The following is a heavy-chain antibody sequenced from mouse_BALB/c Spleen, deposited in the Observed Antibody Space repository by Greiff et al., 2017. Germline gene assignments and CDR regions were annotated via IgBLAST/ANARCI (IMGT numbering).Heavy chain of an antibody. Sequence: VHLVESGPGLVAPSQSLSITCTVSGFSLTGYGVNWVRQPPGKGLEWLGMIWGDGSTDYNSALKSRLSISKDNSKSQVFLKMNSLQTDDTARYYCARGGHHYLSYAMDYWGQGTSVTVSS. CDR2: IWGDGST. CDR3: ARGGHHYLSYAMDY. D-gene: IGHD1-1*02. CDR1: GFSLTGYG. V-gene: IGHV2-6-7*01. J-gene: IGHJ4*01.